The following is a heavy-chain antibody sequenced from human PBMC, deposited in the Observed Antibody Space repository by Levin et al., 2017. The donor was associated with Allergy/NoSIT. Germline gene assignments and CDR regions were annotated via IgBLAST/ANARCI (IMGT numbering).Heavy chain of an antibody. Sequence: GESLKISCAASGFTFSDYYMSWIRQAPGKGLEWVSYITNSGSVMYYADSVKGRFTISRDNAKNSLYLQMNSLRADDTAMYYCARRSSSSLDWYFYLWGRGTLVTVSS. D-gene: IGHD6-13*01. V-gene: IGHV3-11*01. CDR2: ITNSGSVM. CDR1: GFTFSDYY. CDR3: ARRSSSSLDWYFYL. J-gene: IGHJ2*01.